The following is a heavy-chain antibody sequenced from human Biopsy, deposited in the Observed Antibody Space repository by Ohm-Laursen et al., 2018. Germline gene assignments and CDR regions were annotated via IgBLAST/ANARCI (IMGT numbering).Heavy chain of an antibody. Sequence: GSSVKVSCKASGYSFTSYYMHWVRQAPGQGLEWMGMINPSGSTTSYPQIFQGRVTMTRGTSKSTVYMELSSLRSADTAVYFCARNTGWYGDLYYFDYWGQGTLVIVSS. CDR3: ARNTGWYGDLYYFDY. V-gene: IGHV1-46*01. CDR1: GYSFTSYY. CDR2: INPSGSTT. J-gene: IGHJ4*02. D-gene: IGHD6-19*01.